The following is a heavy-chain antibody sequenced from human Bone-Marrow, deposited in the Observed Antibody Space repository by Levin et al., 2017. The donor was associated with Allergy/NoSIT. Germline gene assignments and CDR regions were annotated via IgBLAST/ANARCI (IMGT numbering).Heavy chain of an antibody. CDR2: ISADGTTI. Sequence: PGGSLRLSCAASRFSFSDHDFNWVRQAPGKGLEWVSYISADGTTIYYADSVKGRFTISRDSAKNSLYLQLSRLRAEDTAIYYCASLIAVAGPIVDYWGQGSLVTVSS. J-gene: IGHJ4*02. D-gene: IGHD6-19*01. CDR1: RFSFSDHD. V-gene: IGHV3-48*01. CDR3: ASLIAVAGPIVDY.